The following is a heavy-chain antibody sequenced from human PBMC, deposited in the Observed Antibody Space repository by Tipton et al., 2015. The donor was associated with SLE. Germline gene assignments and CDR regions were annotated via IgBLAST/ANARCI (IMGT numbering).Heavy chain of an antibody. CDR2: IYYSGST. Sequence: TLSLTCAVYGGSFSSYYWSWIRQPPGKGLEWIGYIYYSGSTNYNPSLKSRVTISVDTSKNQFSLKLSSVTAADAAVYYCARDSDGGNSGGPFDYWGQGTLVTVSS. V-gene: IGHV4-59*12. CDR3: ARDSDGGNSGGPFDY. J-gene: IGHJ4*02. D-gene: IGHD4-23*01. CDR1: GGSFSSYY.